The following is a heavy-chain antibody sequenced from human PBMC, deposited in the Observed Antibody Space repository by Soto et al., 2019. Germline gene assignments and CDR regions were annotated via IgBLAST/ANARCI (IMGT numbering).Heavy chain of an antibody. J-gene: IGHJ6*02. CDR2: IYGGLTT. CDR1: GFTVSSTY. V-gene: IGHV3-53*01. CDR3: ARDLIESAGTLRFNYYYGMDV. D-gene: IGHD6-13*01. Sequence: EVQLVESGGGLIQPGGSLRLSCAASGFTVSSTYMTWVRQAPGKGLEWVSVIYGGLTTSYADSVKGRFTISRDNSKNTLFLQMNSLRAEDTAVYYCARDLIESAGTLRFNYYYGMDVWGQGTTVTVSS.